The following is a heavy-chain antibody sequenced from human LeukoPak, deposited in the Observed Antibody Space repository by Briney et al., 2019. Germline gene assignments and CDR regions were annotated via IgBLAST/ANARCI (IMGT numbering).Heavy chain of an antibody. Sequence: GGSLRLSCAASGFTFSSYAMSWVRQASGKGLEWVSAISGSGGSTYYADSVKGRFTISRDNSKNTLYLQMNSLRAEDTAVYYCAKSKVPAAIGHYYYYGMDVWGQGTTVTVSS. V-gene: IGHV3-23*01. J-gene: IGHJ6*02. D-gene: IGHD2-2*01. CDR2: ISGSGGST. CDR3: AKSKVPAAIGHYYYYGMDV. CDR1: GFTFSSYA.